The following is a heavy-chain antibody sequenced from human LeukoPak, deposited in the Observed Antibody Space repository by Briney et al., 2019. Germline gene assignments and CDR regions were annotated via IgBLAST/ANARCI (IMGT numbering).Heavy chain of an antibody. V-gene: IGHV3-53*01. Sequence: PGGSLRLSCAASGFTVSSNYMSWVRQAPGKGLEWVSVIYSGGSTYYADSVKGRFTISRDNSKNTLYLQMNSLRAEDTAVYYCAKDPFGRPPAPPPGPNLIVKDDYWGQGTLVTVSS. J-gene: IGHJ4*02. CDR3: AKDPFGRPPAPPPGPNLIVKDDY. CDR2: IYSGGST. CDR1: GFTVSSNY. D-gene: IGHD2/OR15-2a*01.